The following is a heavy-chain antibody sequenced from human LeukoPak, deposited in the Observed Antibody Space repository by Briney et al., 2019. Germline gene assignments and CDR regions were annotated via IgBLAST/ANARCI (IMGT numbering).Heavy chain of an antibody. J-gene: IGHJ3*02. V-gene: IGHV3-53*01. CDR3: ARDRDSGYDDDAFDI. D-gene: IGHD5-12*01. CDR2: IYSDDTT. CDR1: GSTVSGNY. Sequence: GGSLRLSCAVSGSTVSGNYMSWIRQAPGKGLEWVSLIYSDDTTLYADSVKGRFTISRDNSKNTVYLQMNSLRADDTAVYYCARDRDSGYDDDAFDIWGQGTMVSVSS.